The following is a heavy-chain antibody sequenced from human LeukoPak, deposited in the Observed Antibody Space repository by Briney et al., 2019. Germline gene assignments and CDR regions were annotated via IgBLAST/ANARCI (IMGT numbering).Heavy chain of an antibody. CDR3: ARAYNAWGSYGPFDY. J-gene: IGHJ4*02. CDR1: GFTFSSYS. D-gene: IGHD3-16*01. Sequence: GGSLTLSCAASGFTFSSYSMNWVRQAPGKGLEWVSSISSSSSYIYYADSVKGRFTISRDNAKNSLYLQMNSLRAEDTAVYYCARAYNAWGSYGPFDYWGQGTLVTVSS. V-gene: IGHV3-21*01. CDR2: ISSSSSYI.